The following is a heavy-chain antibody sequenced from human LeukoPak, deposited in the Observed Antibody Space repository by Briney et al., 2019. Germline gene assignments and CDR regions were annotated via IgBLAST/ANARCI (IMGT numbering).Heavy chain of an antibody. D-gene: IGHD5-24*01. V-gene: IGHV4-4*07. CDR2: IYTTGST. J-gene: IGHJ3*02. CDR3: ARDRPRWDGYNGGAFDI. Sequence: SETLSLTCTVSGGSIRNYHWSWIRQPAGKGLEWIGRIYTTGSTNYNPSLKSRVTMSVDTSKNQFSLKLSFVTAADTAVYYCARDRPRWDGYNGGAFDIWGQGTMVTVSS. CDR1: GGSIRNYH.